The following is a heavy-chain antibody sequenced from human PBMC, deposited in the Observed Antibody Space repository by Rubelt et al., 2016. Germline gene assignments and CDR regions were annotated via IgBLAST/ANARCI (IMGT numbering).Heavy chain of an antibody. Sequence: EVQLLESGGGLVQPGGSLRLSCAASGFTFSTDPMSWVRQAPGKGLEWVSTISGGGGNTYYADSVKGRFTISRDNSKNTLYLQINSLRAEDTAVYYCARYPGGLRFLEWAATSDQGTLVTVSS. CDR1: GFTFSTDP. CDR3: ARYPGGLRFLEWAAT. D-gene: IGHD3-3*01. CDR2: ISGGGGNT. V-gene: IGHV3-23*01. J-gene: IGHJ5*02.